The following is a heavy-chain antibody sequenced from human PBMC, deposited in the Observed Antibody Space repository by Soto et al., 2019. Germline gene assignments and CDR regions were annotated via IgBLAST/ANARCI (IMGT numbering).Heavy chain of an antibody. J-gene: IGHJ4*02. CDR3: ARLRDSYYYGSGSPDY. D-gene: IGHD3-10*01. CDR1: GCSISSSSYY. Sequence: SETLSLTCTVSGCSISSSSYYWGWIRQPPGKGLEWIGSIYYSGSTYYNPSLKSRVTISVDTSKNQFSLKLSSVTAADTAVYYCARLRDSYYYGSGSPDYWGQGTLVTVS. CDR2: IYYSGST. V-gene: IGHV4-39*01.